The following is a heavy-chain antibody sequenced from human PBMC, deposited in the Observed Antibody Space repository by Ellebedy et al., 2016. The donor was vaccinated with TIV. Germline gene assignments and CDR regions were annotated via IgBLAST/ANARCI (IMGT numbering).Heavy chain of an antibody. V-gene: IGHV3-30*18. Sequence: GGSLRLXCAASGFTFSSYGMHWVRQAPGKGLEWVAVISYDGSNKYYADSVKGRFTISRDNSKNTLYLQMNSLRAEDTAVYYCAKVSVATMVAYYYYGMDVWGQGTTVTVSS. CDR3: AKVSVATMVAYYYYGMDV. D-gene: IGHD5-12*01. CDR2: ISYDGSNK. J-gene: IGHJ6*02. CDR1: GFTFSSYG.